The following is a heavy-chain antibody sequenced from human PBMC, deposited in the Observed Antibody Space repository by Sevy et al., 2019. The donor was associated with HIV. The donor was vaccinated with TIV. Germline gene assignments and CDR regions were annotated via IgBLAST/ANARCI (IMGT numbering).Heavy chain of an antibody. D-gene: IGHD6-19*01. V-gene: IGHV3-33*01. Sequence: GGSLRLSCAASGFTFSTYGMHWVRQAPGKGLEWVALIWNDGSNNYYSDSVRGRFTISRDNSKNTLYLQMNSLRAEDTAVYYCARDMGLAVAPDYWGQGTLVTVSS. CDR2: IWNDGSNN. CDR1: GFTFSTYG. J-gene: IGHJ4*02. CDR3: ARDMGLAVAPDY.